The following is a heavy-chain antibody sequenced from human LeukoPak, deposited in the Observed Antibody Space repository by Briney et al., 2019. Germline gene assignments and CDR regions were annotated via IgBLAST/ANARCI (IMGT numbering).Heavy chain of an antibody. J-gene: IGHJ4*02. CDR3: AEDRARYRDALIDY. Sequence: GGSLRLSCAASGFTVSSKYMSWVRQAPGKGLEWVSVIYVAGNTYHADSVKGRFTISRDNSKNTLYLQMNSLRAEDTAVYYCAEDRARYRDALIDYWGQGTLVTVSS. CDR1: GFTVSSKY. D-gene: IGHD5-24*01. CDR2: IYVAGNT. V-gene: IGHV3-53*01.